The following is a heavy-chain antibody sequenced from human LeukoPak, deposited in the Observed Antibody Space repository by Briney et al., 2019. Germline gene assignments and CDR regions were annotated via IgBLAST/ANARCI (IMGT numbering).Heavy chain of an antibody. J-gene: IGHJ4*02. D-gene: IGHD1-26*01. V-gene: IGHV3-48*02. Sequence: GGSLRLSCAASGFTFSSYSMNWVRQAPGKGLEWVSYISSSSSTIFYADSVKGRFTLSRDNAKNSLYLQMHSLRDEDTAVYYCARAWYSWGYYFAHWGQGTLVTVSS. CDR2: ISSSSSTI. CDR3: ARAWYSWGYYFAH. CDR1: GFTFSSYS.